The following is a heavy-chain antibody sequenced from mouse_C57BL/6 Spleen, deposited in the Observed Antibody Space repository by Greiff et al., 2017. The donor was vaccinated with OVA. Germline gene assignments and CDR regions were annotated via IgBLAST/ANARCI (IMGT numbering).Heavy chain of an antibody. CDR2: IRNKANGYTT. Sequence: EVKLVESGGGLVQPGGSLSLSCAASGFTFTDYYMSWVRQPPGKALEWLGFIRNKANGYTTEYSASVKGRFTISRDNSQSILYLQMNALRAEDSATYYCARHYYDYGYWYFDVWGTGTTVTVSS. D-gene: IGHD2-4*01. CDR1: GFTFTDYY. CDR3: ARHYYDYGYWYFDV. J-gene: IGHJ1*03. V-gene: IGHV7-3*01.